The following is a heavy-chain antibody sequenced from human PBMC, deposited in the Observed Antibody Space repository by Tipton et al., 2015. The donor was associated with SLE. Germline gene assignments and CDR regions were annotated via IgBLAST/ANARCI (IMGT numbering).Heavy chain of an antibody. D-gene: IGHD4-23*01. CDR2: IYSGGSK. Sequence: SLRLSCAASGFTVSSNYMSWVRQAPGKGLEWVSVIYSGGSKYYADSVKGRFTISRDNSKNTLYLQMNSLRAEDTAVYYCARSYGGKAAFDYWGQGTLVTVSS. J-gene: IGHJ4*02. CDR1: GFTVSSNY. CDR3: ARSYGGKAAFDY. V-gene: IGHV3-66*01.